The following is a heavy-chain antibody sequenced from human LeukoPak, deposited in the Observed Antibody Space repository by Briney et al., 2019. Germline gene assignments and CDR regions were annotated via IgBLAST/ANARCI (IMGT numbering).Heavy chain of an antibody. V-gene: IGHV4-59*08. CDR3: ARHYEGYYYYGMDV. J-gene: IGHJ6*02. CDR1: GGSISSYY. Sequence: PSETLSLTCTVSGGSISSYYWSWIRQPPGKGLEWIGYIYYSGSTNYNPSLKSRVIISVDTSKNQFSLKLSSVTAADTAVYYCARHYEGYYYYGMDVWGQGTTVTVS. D-gene: IGHD3-16*01. CDR2: IYYSGST.